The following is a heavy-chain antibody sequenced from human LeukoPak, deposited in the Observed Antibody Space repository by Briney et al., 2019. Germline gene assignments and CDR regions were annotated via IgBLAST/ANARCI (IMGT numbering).Heavy chain of an antibody. CDR2: ISYDGSNK. Sequence: GGSLRLSCAASGFTFSSYSMSWVRQAPGKGVEWVAIISYDGSNKYYADSVKGRFTISRDKSKNTLYLQMNSLRGEDTAVYYCARSAAAGRIVATFDYWGQGTLVTVSS. V-gene: IGHV3-30*03. J-gene: IGHJ4*02. CDR3: ARSAAAGRIVATFDY. CDR1: GFTFSSYS. D-gene: IGHD5-12*01.